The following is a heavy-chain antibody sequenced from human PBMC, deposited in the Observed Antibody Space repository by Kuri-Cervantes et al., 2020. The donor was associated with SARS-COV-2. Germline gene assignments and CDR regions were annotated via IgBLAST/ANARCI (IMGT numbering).Heavy chain of an antibody. D-gene: IGHD3-10*01. CDR3: ASEGLWFGELLYPTD. CDR2: ISNNGDST. CDR1: GSTSRTYYA. V-gene: IGHV3-64*04. Sequence: GESLKISCVASGSTSRTYYAMHWVRQAPGKGLEFVAAISNNGDSTYYADSVKGRFTISRDNSKNTLYLQMNSLRAEDTAVYYCASEGLWFGELLYPTDWGQGTLVTVSS. J-gene: IGHJ4*02.